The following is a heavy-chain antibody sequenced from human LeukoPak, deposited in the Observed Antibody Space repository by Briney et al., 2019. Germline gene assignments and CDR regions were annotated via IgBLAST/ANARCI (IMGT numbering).Heavy chain of an antibody. D-gene: IGHD4-17*01. CDR1: GGTFSIYA. CDR3: ARIGYDYGDYGPID. CDR2: IIPILGIA. Sequence: SVKVSCKASGGTFSIYAISWVRQAPGQGLEWMGRIIPILGIANYAQKFQGRVTITADKSTSTAYMELSSLRSEDTAVYYCARIGYDYGDYGPIDWGQGTLVTVSS. J-gene: IGHJ4*02. V-gene: IGHV1-69*04.